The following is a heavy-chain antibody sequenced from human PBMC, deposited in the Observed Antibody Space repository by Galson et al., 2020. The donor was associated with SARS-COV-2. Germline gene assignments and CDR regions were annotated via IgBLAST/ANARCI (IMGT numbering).Heavy chain of an antibody. Sequence: SETLSLTCAVYGGSFGAYYWSWIRQPPGKGLAWIGEINHSGSTNYNPSLKSRVTISVDTSKNQFSLRLSSVTAADTAVYYCARGDYSSSHEGSYYYYGMNVWGQGTTVTVSS. CDR1: GGSFGAYY. J-gene: IGHJ6*02. CDR3: ARGDYSSSHEGSYYYYGMNV. V-gene: IGHV4-34*01. CDR2: INHSGST. D-gene: IGHD3-22*01.